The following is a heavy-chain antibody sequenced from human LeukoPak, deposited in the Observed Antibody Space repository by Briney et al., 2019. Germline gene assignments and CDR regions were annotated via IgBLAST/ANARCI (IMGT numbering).Heavy chain of an antibody. J-gene: IGHJ1*01. Sequence: KPSETLSLTCTVSGGSISSSSYYWGWIRQPPGKGLEWIGSIYYSGSTYYNPSLKSRVTISVDTSKNQFSLKLSSVTAADTAVYYCARGNSYYDTSGYFPWESFQHWGQGTLVTVSS. CDR1: GGSISSSSYY. CDR3: ARGNSYYDTSGYFPWESFQH. CDR2: IYYSGST. D-gene: IGHD3-22*01. V-gene: IGHV4-39*07.